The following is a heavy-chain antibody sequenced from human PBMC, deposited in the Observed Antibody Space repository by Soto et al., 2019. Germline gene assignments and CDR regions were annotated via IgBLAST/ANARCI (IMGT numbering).Heavy chain of an antibody. V-gene: IGHV3-23*01. CDR3: AKHGGFCSSTSCYGGLYYYYYMDV. Sequence: GGSLRLSCAASGFTFSSYAMSWVRQAPGKGLEWVSAISGSGGSTYYADSVKGRFTISRDNSKNTLYLQMNSLRAEDTAVYYCAKHGGFCSSTSCYGGLYYYYYMDVWGKGTTVTVSS. J-gene: IGHJ6*03. CDR2: ISGSGGST. CDR1: GFTFSSYA. D-gene: IGHD2-2*01.